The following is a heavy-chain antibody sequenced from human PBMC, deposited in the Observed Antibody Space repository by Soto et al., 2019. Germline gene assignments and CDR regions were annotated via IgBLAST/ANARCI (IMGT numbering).Heavy chain of an antibody. CDR1: GYTFTGYY. Sequence: ASVKVSCKASGYTFTGYYMHWVRQAPGQGLEWMGWINPNSGGTNYAQKFQGWVTMTRDTSISTAYMELSRLRSDDTAAYYCARYIAAAGTGWFDPWGQGTLVTVSS. CDR3: ARYIAAAGTGWFDP. V-gene: IGHV1-2*04. CDR2: INPNSGGT. D-gene: IGHD6-13*01. J-gene: IGHJ5*02.